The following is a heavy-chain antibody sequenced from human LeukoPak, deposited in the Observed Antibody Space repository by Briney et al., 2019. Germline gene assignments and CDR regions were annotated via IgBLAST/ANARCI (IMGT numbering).Heavy chain of an antibody. CDR2: IYHSGST. Sequence: SETLSLTCAVSGGSISSSNWWSWVRQPPGKGLEWIGEIYHSGSTNYNPSLKSRVTISVDKSKNQFSLKLSSVTAADTAVYYCASVYDSSGFYPFWGQGTLVTVSS. V-gene: IGHV4-4*02. CDR1: GGSISSSNW. J-gene: IGHJ4*02. CDR3: ASVYDSSGFYPF. D-gene: IGHD3-22*01.